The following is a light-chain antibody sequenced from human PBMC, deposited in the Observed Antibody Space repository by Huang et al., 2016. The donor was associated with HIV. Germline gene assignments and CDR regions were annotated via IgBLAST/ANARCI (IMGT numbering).Light chain of an antibody. Sequence: DIVMTQSPDSLAVSPGERATINCKSSHSVLYCLSKKNYLAWFQQKPGRPPKLLFYWATTREAGVPDRFSGRGAGTDFTLTINNLQAEDVAVYFCLQYYSVPQTFGHGTKVEI. J-gene: IGKJ1*01. CDR1: HSVLYCLSKKNY. V-gene: IGKV4-1*01. CDR2: WAT. CDR3: LQYYSVPQT.